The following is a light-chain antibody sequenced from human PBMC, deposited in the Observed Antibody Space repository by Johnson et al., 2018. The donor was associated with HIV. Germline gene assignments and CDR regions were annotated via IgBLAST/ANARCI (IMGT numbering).Light chain of an antibody. J-gene: IGLJ1*01. CDR3: GTWDSSLSAGG. V-gene: IGLV1-51*01. CDR1: SSNIGNNY. Sequence: QSVLTQPPSVSAAPGQKVTISCSGSSSNIGNNYVSWYQQLPGTAPKLLIYDNNKRPSGIPDRFSGSKSGTSATLGITGLQTGDEADYYGGTWDSSLSAGGFGPGTKVTVL. CDR2: DNN.